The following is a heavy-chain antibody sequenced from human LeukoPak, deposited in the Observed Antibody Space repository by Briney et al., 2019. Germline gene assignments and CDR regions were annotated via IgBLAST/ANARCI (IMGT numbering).Heavy chain of an antibody. J-gene: IGHJ3*02. Sequence: ASVKVSCKAFGYTFTSNYMHWVRQAPGQGPEWMGVISPSGGSTTYAQKFQGRVTLTRDMSTSTDYLELSSLRSEDTAVYYCARTFLGAFDIWGQGTMVTVSS. CDR3: ARTFLGAFDI. V-gene: IGHV1-46*01. CDR1: GYTFTSNY. D-gene: IGHD2/OR15-2a*01. CDR2: ISPSGGST.